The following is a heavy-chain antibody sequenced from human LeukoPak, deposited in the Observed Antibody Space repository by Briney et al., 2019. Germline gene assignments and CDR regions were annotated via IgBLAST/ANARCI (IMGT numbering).Heavy chain of an antibody. V-gene: IGHV3-23*01. J-gene: IGHJ4*02. CDR3: ARWVTTIDY. Sequence: PGGSLRLSCAASGFTFSSYAMSWVRQAPGKGLEWVSSASDSGGRTYYADSVKGRFTISRDNAKNSLYLQMNSLRAEDTAVYYCARWVTTIDYWGQGTLVTVSS. D-gene: IGHD4-17*01. CDR1: GFTFSSYA. CDR2: ASDSGGRT.